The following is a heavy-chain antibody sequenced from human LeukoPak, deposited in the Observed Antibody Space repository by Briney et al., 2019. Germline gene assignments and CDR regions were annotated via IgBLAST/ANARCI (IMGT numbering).Heavy chain of an antibody. V-gene: IGHV1-2*02. D-gene: IGHD1-26*01. J-gene: IGHJ4*02. Sequence: ASVTVSCTASGYTFTAYYMHWVRQAPGQGLEWMGWINPNSGGTNYAQKFQGRVTMTRDTSISTTYMELSRLRSDDTAVYYCARMQWEPLGLDYWGQGTLVTVSS. CDR1: GYTFTAYY. CDR2: INPNSGGT. CDR3: ARMQWEPLGLDY.